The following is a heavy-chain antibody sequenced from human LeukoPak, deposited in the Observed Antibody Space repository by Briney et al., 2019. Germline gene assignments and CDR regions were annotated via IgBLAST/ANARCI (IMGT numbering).Heavy chain of an antibody. CDR3: ARQMQSHGNFDS. Sequence: GGSLRLSCAASGFTVSSYAMHWVRQPIGKGLEWVSALGIAGDTFYPGSVKGRFTISRENARYSLYLQMNSLRAEDTAMYYCARQMQSHGNFDSWGQGTLVTVSS. V-gene: IGHV3-13*01. J-gene: IGHJ4*02. CDR2: LGIAGDT. D-gene: IGHD1-26*01. CDR1: GFTVSSYA.